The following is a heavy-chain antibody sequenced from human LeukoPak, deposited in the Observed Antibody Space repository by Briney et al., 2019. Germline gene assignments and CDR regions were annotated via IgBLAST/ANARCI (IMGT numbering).Heavy chain of an antibody. D-gene: IGHD6-19*01. CDR1: GFTVSTNY. CDR3: ARSYSSGWYEGDDY. J-gene: IGHJ4*02. CDR2: IYSGDTT. Sequence: GGSLRLSCAASGFTVSTNYMSWVRQAPGQGLEWVSVIYSGDTTFYADSVRGKFTISRDNSKNTLYLQMNSLRGEDTAVYYCARSYSSGWYEGDDYWGQGTLLTVFS. V-gene: IGHV3-66*01.